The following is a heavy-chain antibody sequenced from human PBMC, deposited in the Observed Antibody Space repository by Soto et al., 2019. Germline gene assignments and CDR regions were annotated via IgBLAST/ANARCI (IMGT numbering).Heavy chain of an antibody. CDR2: IYYSGST. CDR1: GGSISSYY. CDR3: ARVGSADQDFDY. D-gene: IGHD2-2*01. V-gene: IGHV4-59*01. J-gene: IGHJ4*02. Sequence: PSETLSLTCTVSGGSISSYYWSWIRQPPGKGLEWIGYIYYSGSTNYNPSLKSRVTISVDTSKNQFSLKLSSVTAADTAVYYCARVGSADQDFDYWGQGTLVTVSS.